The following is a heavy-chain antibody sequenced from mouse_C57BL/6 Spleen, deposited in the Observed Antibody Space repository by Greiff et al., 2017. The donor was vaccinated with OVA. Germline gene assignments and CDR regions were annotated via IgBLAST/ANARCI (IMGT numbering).Heavy chain of an antibody. CDR1: GFTFSDYY. D-gene: IGHD3-1*01. CDR2: INYDGSST. CDR3: ARSGYYAMDY. J-gene: IGHJ4*01. V-gene: IGHV5-16*01. Sequence: EVMLVESEGGLVQPGSSMKLSCTASGFTFSDYYMAWVRQVPEKGLEWVANINYDGSSTYYLDSLKSRFIISRDNAKNILYLQMSSLKSEDTATYYCARSGYYAMDYWGQGTSGTVSS.